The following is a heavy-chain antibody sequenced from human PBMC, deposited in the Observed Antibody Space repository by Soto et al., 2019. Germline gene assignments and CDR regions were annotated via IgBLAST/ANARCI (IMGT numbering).Heavy chain of an antibody. J-gene: IGHJ3*02. Sequence: EVQLVESGGGLVQPGRSLRLSCAASGFTFDDYAMHWVRQAPGKGLEWVSGISWNRGSIGYADSVKGRFTISRDNAKNSLYRPMNRLRAEDTALYYCAKAIALGHGDGDAFDIWGQGTMVTVSS. CDR3: AKAIALGHGDGDAFDI. CDR1: GFTFDDYA. D-gene: IGHD4-17*01. V-gene: IGHV3-9*01. CDR2: ISWNRGSI.